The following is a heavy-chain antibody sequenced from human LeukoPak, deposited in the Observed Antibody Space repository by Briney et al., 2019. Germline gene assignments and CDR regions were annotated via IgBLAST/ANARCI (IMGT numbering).Heavy chain of an antibody. CDR3: AKKMGYNSGAFDI. Sequence: PGGSLRLSCAASGFTFSSYAMSWVRQAPGKGLEWASAISGSGGSTYYADSVKGRFTISRDNSKNTLYLQMNSLRAEDTAVYYCAKKMGYNSGAFDIWGQGTMVTVSS. CDR1: GFTFSSYA. J-gene: IGHJ3*02. D-gene: IGHD1-20*01. V-gene: IGHV3-23*01. CDR2: ISGSGGST.